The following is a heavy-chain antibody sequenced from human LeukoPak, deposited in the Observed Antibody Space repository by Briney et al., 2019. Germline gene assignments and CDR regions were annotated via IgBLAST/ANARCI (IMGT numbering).Heavy chain of an antibody. CDR2: ISYSGSS. V-gene: IGHV4-39*07. CDR1: GGSIISTIYY. CDR3: ARGVVVASYYYMDV. J-gene: IGHJ6*03. Sequence: SETLSLTCTVSGGSIISTIYYWGWIRQSPGKGLDWIGSISYSGSSFCKPSLKSRVTISVDTSKNQFSLKLSSVTAADTAVYYCARGVVVASYYYMDVWGKGTTVTISS. D-gene: IGHD2-15*01.